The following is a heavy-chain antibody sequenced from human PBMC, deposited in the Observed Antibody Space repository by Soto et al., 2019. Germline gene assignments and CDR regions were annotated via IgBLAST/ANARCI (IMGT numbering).Heavy chain of an antibody. CDR3: ARASSSSSAADY. V-gene: IGHV4-31*03. D-gene: IGHD6-6*01. CDR2: IYDSESA. Sequence: QVQLQESGPGLVKASQTLSLICSVSGESISSGGYYWSWIRHHPGKGLEWIGYIYDSESAYYNPSLKRRVTISMATSKNHFAMKLSSVTAADTPVYYCARASSSSSAADYWGQGTLITASA. J-gene: IGHJ4*02. CDR1: GESISSGGYY.